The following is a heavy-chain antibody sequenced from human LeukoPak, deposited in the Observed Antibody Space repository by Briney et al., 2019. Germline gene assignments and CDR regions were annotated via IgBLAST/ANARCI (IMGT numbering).Heavy chain of an antibody. Sequence: GRSLRLSCAASGFTFSSYAMHWVRQAPGKGLEWVTVISYDGSNEFYADSVKGRFTISRDNSKSTLYLQMNSLRAEDTAVYYCARDVSTDQGRRGYIFDYGMDVWGQGTTVTVSS. CDR3: ARDVSTDQGRRGYIFDYGMDV. D-gene: IGHD5-18*01. CDR2: ISYDGSNE. CDR1: GFTFSSYA. V-gene: IGHV3-30-3*01. J-gene: IGHJ6*02.